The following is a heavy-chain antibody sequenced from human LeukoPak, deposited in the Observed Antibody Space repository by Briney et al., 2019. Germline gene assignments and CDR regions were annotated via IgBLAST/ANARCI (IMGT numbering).Heavy chain of an antibody. D-gene: IGHD3-10*01. J-gene: IGHJ4*02. CDR3: ARDSRSGVYYFDY. CDR1: GFTFSSYE. CDR2: ISGGDATT. V-gene: IGHV3-48*03. Sequence: GGSLRLSCAASGFTFSSYEMNWVRQAPGKGLEWVSNISGGDATTYYADSVKGRFTISRDNAKNSLYLQMNSLRAEDTAVYYCARDSRSGVYYFDYWGQGTLVTVSS.